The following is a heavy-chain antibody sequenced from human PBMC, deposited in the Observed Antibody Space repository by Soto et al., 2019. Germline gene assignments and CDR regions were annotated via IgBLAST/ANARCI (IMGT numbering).Heavy chain of an antibody. J-gene: IGHJ6*02. CDR3: ARGIWPSGGYCISTSCHYHYGMDV. Sequence: GGSLRLSCAASGFTFSSYAMYWVRQAPGKGLEWVAVISYDGSNKYYADSAKGRFTISRDNSKNTLYLQMNSLRAEDTAVYYCARGIWPSGGYCISTSCHYHYGMDVWGQGTTVTVSS. CDR1: GFTFSSYA. CDR2: ISYDGSNK. D-gene: IGHD2-2*01. V-gene: IGHV3-30-3*01.